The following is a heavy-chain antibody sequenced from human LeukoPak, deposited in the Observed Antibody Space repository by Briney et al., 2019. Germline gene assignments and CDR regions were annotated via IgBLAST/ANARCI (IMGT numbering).Heavy chain of an antibody. D-gene: IGHD2-15*01. CDR2: INAGNVNT. CDR3: ARDLPKGYCSVGSCYNNWFDP. Sequence: GSSVKISSTTSGYTFTSYAMHWVRQAPGQRVVWMGGINAGNVNTKYSQKIQGRVTITRDTSASTAYMELSSLRSEDTAVYYCARDLPKGYCSVGSCYNNWFDPGGQGTLVTVSS. V-gene: IGHV1-3*01. J-gene: IGHJ5*02. CDR1: GYTFTSYA.